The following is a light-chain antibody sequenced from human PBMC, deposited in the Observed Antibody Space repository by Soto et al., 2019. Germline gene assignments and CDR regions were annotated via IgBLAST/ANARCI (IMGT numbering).Light chain of an antibody. Sequence: EIVLTQSPGTLSLSPGERATLSCRTSQSVSTYLAWFQQKPGQPPRLLIYDAFNRAPGIPDRFSGSGSGTDFTLTISSLEPEDFAVYYCQQRSVWVTFGQGTRLEI. J-gene: IGKJ5*01. CDR3: QQRSVWVT. CDR2: DAF. CDR1: QSVSTY. V-gene: IGKV3-11*01.